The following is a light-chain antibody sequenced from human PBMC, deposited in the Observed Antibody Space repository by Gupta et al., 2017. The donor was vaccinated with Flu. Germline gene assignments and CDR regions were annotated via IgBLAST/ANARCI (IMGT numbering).Light chain of an antibody. Sequence: SYVLTQPHSVSVAPGQTARFTCGGDNIVTRSVAWYQRKPGQAPVMVIYEDSDRPSGISERFSGSNAANTATLTISRVGAGDEADYYCQVWDSSSNHPVFGGGTKLTVL. CDR2: EDS. J-gene: IGLJ3*02. CDR3: QVWDSSSNHPV. CDR1: NIVTRS. V-gene: IGLV3-21*02.